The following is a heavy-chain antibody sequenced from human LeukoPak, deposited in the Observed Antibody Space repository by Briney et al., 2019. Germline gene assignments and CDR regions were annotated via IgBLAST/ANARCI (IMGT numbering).Heavy chain of an antibody. J-gene: IGHJ5*02. D-gene: IGHD1-1*01. CDR1: GFTFSSYA. CDR3: ARSRPGDWFDP. CDR2: ISYDGSNK. V-gene: IGHV3-30-3*01. Sequence: GGSLRLSCAASGFTFSSYAMHWVRQAPGKGLEWVAVISYDGSNKYYADSVKGRFTISRDNSKNTLYLQMNSLRAEDTAVYYCARSRPGDWFDPWGQGTLVTVSS.